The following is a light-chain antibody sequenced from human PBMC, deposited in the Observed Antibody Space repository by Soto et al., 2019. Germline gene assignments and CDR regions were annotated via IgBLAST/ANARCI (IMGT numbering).Light chain of an antibody. CDR2: WAS. V-gene: IGKV4-1*01. Sequence: DIVMTQSPDSLAVSLGEGATIYCKSSQSVLYSSNNKNYLAWYQQKPGQPPKLLIYWASTRESGVPDRFSGSGSGADFTLTISSLQAEDVAVYYCQQYYSTPWTFGQGTKVEIK. CDR3: QQYYSTPWT. CDR1: QSVLYSSNNKNY. J-gene: IGKJ1*01.